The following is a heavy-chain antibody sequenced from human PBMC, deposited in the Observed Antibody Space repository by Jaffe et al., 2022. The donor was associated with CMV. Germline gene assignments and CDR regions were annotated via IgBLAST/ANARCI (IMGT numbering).Heavy chain of an antibody. D-gene: IGHD6-19*01. V-gene: IGHV4-34*01. CDR3: ARPHGAVAGQGFDP. CDR2: INHSGST. J-gene: IGHJ5*02. CDR1: GGSFSGYY. Sequence: QVQLQQWGAGLLKPSETLSLTCAVYGGSFSGYYWSWIRQPPGKGLEWIGEINHSGSTNYNPSLKSRVTISVDTSKNQFSLKLSSVTAADTAVYYCARPHGAVAGQGFDPWGQGTLVTVSS.